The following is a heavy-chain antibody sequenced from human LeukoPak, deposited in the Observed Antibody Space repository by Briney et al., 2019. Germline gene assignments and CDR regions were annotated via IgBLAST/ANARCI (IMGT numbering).Heavy chain of an antibody. V-gene: IGHV4-59*08. CDR3: ARTPYTMVRGVHFDY. CDR1: GGSISSYY. D-gene: IGHD3-10*01. Sequence: SETLSLTCTVSGGSISSYYWSWIRPPPGKGLEWIGYIYYSGSTNYNPSLKSRVTISVDTSKNQFSLKLSSVTAADTAVYYCARTPYTMVRGVHFDYWGQGTLVTVSS. J-gene: IGHJ4*02. CDR2: IYYSGST.